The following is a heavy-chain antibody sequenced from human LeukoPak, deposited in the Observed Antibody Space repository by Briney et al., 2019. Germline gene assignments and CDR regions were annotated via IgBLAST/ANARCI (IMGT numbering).Heavy chain of an antibody. D-gene: IGHD3-22*01. CDR3: ARGSYDSRGYYYDYHFYMEL. Sequence: ASVKVSCKASGYTFTGYYLHWVRQAPGQGLEWMGWINPYNGDTNYSPKFKGRVTLTRDTSTTTSYMDLSRLTSDDTAVYFCARGSYDSRGYYYDYHFYMELWGKGTTVTVSS. CDR2: INPYNGDT. CDR1: GYTFTGYY. V-gene: IGHV1-2*02. J-gene: IGHJ6*03.